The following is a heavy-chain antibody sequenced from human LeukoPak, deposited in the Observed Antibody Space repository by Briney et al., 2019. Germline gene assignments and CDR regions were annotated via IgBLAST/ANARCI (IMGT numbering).Heavy chain of an antibody. CDR1: GGSISSGDYY. CDR2: IYYSGST. D-gene: IGHD3-22*01. CDR3: ARGHKGYYYDSSGYYY. V-gene: IGHV4-30-4*08. Sequence: PSQTLSLTCTVSGGSISSGDYYWSWIRQPPGKGLEWIGYIYYSGSTYYNPSLKSRVTISVDTSNNQFSLRLSSVTAADTAVYYCARGHKGYYYDSSGYYYWGQGTLVTVSS. J-gene: IGHJ4*02.